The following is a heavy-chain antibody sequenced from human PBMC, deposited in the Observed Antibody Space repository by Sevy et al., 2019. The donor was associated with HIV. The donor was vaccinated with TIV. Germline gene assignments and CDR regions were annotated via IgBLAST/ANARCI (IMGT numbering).Heavy chain of an antibody. CDR2: MNPNNGNT. V-gene: IGHV1-8*01. D-gene: IGHD1-26*01. Sequence: ASVKVSCETSGYTFSSYDINWVRQAPGQGLEWMGWMNPNNGNTAYAPKFQGRITMTSNTSISTAYFGLSSLRSEDTAVYYCARSPRRIKQVLEGGSYDSWGQGTLLTVSS. J-gene: IGHJ4*02. CDR3: ARSPRRIKQVLEGGSYDS. CDR1: GYTFSSYD.